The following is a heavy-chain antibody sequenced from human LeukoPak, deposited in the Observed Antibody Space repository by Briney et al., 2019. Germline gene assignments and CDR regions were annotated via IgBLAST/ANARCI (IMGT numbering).Heavy chain of an antibody. Sequence: LSLTCAVYGGSFSDYYMTWIRQAPGKGLEWVSYISSSGTTMYYADSVKGRFTISRDNANNSLYLQMNSLRAEDTAVYYCARDPLLENWFDPWGQGTQVTVSS. V-gene: IGHV3-11*01. CDR1: GGSFSDYY. CDR3: ARDPLLENWFDP. J-gene: IGHJ5*02. CDR2: ISSSGTTM. D-gene: IGHD2-15*01.